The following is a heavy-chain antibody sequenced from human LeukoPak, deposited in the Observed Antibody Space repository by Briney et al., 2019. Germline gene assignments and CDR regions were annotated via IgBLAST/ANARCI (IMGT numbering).Heavy chain of an antibody. V-gene: IGHV4-34*01. CDR3: ARVRTGTSSIAARRNWFDP. D-gene: IGHD6-6*01. Sequence: SETPSLTCAVYGGSFSGYYWSWIRQPPGKGLEWIGEINHSGSTNYNPSLKSRVTISVDTSKNQFSLKLSSVTAADTAVYYCARVRTGTSSIAARRNWFDPWGQGTLVTVSS. J-gene: IGHJ5*02. CDR1: GGSFSGYY. CDR2: INHSGST.